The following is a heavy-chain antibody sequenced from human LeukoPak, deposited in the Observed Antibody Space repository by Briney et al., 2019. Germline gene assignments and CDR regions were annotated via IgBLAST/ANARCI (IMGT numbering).Heavy chain of an antibody. V-gene: IGHV4-30-2*03. CDR3: ARDRLYSSSSVSLWVDY. CDR2: IYHSGST. J-gene: IGHJ4*02. Sequence: SETLSLTCAVSGGSISSGGYSWSWIRQPPGKGLEWIGSIYHSGSTYYNPSLKSRVTISVDTSKNQFSLKLSSVTAADTAVYYCARDRLYSSSSVSLWVDYWGQGTLVTVSS. D-gene: IGHD6-6*01. CDR1: GGSISSGGYS.